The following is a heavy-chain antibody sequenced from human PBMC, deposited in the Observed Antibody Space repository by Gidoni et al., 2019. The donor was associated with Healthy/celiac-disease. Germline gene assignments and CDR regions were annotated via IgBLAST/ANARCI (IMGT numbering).Heavy chain of an antibody. CDR2: IKSKTDGWTT. D-gene: IGHD1-26*01. Sequence: EVQLVESGGGLVKPGWCLRLFGAASGINFSHAWMSWVRQAPGQGLEWVGRIKSKTDGWTTDYAAPVNGRFTISRDDSKNTLYLQMNSLKTEDTAVYYCTTGPPYSGSDRADFDYWGQVTLVTVSS. CDR3: TTGPPYSGSDRADFDY. J-gene: IGHJ4*02. V-gene: IGHV3-15*01. CDR1: GINFSHAW.